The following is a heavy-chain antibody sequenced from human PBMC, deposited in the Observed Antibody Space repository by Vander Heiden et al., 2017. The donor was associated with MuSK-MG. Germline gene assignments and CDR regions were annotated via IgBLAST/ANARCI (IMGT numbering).Heavy chain of an antibody. CDR3: ARASYYYDSSGYPFDY. CDR1: GGSISRSSYY. D-gene: IGHD3-22*01. CDR2: IYYSGST. V-gene: IGHV4-39*07. J-gene: IGHJ4*02. Sequence: QLQLQESGAGLVKPSETLSLTCTVSGGSISRSSYYWGWIRQPPGKGLEWIGSIYYSGSTYYNPSLKSRVTISVDTSKNQFSLKLSSVTAADTAVYYCARASYYYDSSGYPFDYWGQGTLVTVSS.